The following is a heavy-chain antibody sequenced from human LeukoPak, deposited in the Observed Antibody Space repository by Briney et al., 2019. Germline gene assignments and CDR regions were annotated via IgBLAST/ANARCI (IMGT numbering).Heavy chain of an antibody. CDR2: INPNSGGT. J-gene: IGHJ6*03. V-gene: IGHV1-2*02. CDR3: ARGSSYSYGYVYYYYYYMDV. D-gene: IGHD5-18*01. Sequence: ASVKVSCKASGYTFTGYYMHWVRQAPEQGLEWMGWINPNSGGTNYAQKFQGRVTMTRDTSISTAYMELSRPRSDDTAVYYCARGSSYSYGYVYYYYYYMDVWGKGTTVTVSS. CDR1: GYTFTGYY.